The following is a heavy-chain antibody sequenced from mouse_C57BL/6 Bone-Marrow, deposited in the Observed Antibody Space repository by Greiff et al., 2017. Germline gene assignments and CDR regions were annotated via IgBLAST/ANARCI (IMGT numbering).Heavy chain of an antibody. CDR1: GYTFTSYW. D-gene: IGHD1-1*01. Sequence: QVQLQQPGAELVKPGASVKMSCKASGYTFTSYWITWVKQRPGQGLEWIGDIYPGSGSTNYNEKFKSKATLTVDTSSSTAYMQLSSLTSEDSAVYYGARGASFYYGSSYFDYWGQGTTLTVSS. J-gene: IGHJ2*01. CDR3: ARGASFYYGSSYFDY. CDR2: IYPGSGST. V-gene: IGHV1-55*01.